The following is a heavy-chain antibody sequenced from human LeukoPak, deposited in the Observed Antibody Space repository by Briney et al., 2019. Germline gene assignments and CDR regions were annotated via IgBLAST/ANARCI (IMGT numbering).Heavy chain of an antibody. J-gene: IGHJ5*02. CDR1: GGSFSGYY. V-gene: IGHV4-34*01. Sequence: SETLSLTCAVYGGSFSGYYWSWIRQPPGKGLEWIGEINHSGSTNYNPSLKSRVTISVDTSKNQFSLKLSSVTAADTAVYYCAKRGYDYVWGSYPLNWFDPWGQGTLVTVSS. D-gene: IGHD3-16*02. CDR3: AKRGYDYVWGSYPLNWFDP. CDR2: INHSGST.